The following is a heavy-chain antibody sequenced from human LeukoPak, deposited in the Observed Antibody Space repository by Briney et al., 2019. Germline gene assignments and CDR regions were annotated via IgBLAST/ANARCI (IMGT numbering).Heavy chain of an antibody. CDR1: GYSFTTYW. CDR2: IYPGDSDT. D-gene: IGHD2-15*01. J-gene: IGHJ4*02. Sequence: GESLKISCKGSGYSFTTYWIGWVRQMPGKGLEWMGIIYPGDSDTRYSPSFQGQVTISADKSIRTAFLQWSSLKVSDTAMYYCARSSTFCSGGACRLDYWGQGTLVTVSS. V-gene: IGHV5-51*01. CDR3: ARSSTFCSGGACRLDY.